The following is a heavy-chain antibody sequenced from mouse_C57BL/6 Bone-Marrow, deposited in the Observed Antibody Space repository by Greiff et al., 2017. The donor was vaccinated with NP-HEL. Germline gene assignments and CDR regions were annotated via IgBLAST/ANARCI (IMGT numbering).Heavy chain of an antibody. CDR2: IDPENGDT. D-gene: IGHD4-1*01. J-gene: IGHJ3*01. CDR1: GFNIKDDY. Sequence: VQLQQSGAELVRPGASVKLSCTASGFNIKDDYMHWVKQRPEQGLEWIGWIDPENGDTEYASKFQGKATITADPSYNTAYLQLSSLTSEDTAVYYCTTIGANWDLFAYWGQGTLVTVSA. CDR3: TTIGANWDLFAY. V-gene: IGHV14-4*01.